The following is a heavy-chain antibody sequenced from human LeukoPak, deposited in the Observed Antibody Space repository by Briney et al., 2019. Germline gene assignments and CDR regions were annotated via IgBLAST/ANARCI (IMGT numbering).Heavy chain of an antibody. CDR2: INWNSAAI. D-gene: IGHD4-17*01. J-gene: IGHJ4*02. V-gene: IGHV3-9*01. CDR1: GFTFDNYV. CDR3: VKEIHGDPHFDY. Sequence: PGGSLRLSCAASGFTFDNYVMHWVRQAPGKGLEWVSYINWNSAAIGYADSVRGPFTISRDNAKNSLHLDMNSLRPEDTSFYYCVKEIHGDPHFDYWGQGTLVTVSS.